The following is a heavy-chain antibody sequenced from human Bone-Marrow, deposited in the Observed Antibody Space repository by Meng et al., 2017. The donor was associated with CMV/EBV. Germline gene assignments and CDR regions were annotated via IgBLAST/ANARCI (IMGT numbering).Heavy chain of an antibody. Sequence: GESLKISCAASGFTFSNYSMNWVRQAPGKGLEWVSVIYSGGSSTYYADSVKGRFTISRDNSKNTLYLQMNSLRAEDTAVYYCAKPTYYDFWSARGGDYWGQGTLVTVSS. V-gene: IGHV3-23*03. J-gene: IGHJ4*02. CDR3: AKPTYYDFWSARGGDY. CDR1: GFTFSNYS. D-gene: IGHD3-3*01. CDR2: IYSGGSST.